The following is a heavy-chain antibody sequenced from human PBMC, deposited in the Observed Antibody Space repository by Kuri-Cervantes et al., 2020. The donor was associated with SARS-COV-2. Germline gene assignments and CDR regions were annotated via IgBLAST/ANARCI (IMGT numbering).Heavy chain of an antibody. CDR3: ARLVPYYDFWSGSYYFDY. D-gene: IGHD3-3*01. J-gene: IGHJ4*02. CDR2: IYYSGST. CDR1: GGSFSGYY. Sequence: GSLRLSCAVYGGSFSGYYWGWIRQPPGKGLEWIGSIYYSGSTYYNPSLKSRVTISVDTSKNQFSLKLSSVTAADTAVYYCARLVPYYDFWSGSYYFDYWGQGTLVTVSS. V-gene: IGHV4-39*01.